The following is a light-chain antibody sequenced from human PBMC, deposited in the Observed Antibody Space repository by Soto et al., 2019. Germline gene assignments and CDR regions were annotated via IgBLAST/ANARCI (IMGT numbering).Light chain of an antibody. V-gene: IGKV3-20*01. CDR3: QQHGSSPFT. J-gene: IGKJ3*01. CDR2: GAS. CDR1: QSVSSSY. Sequence: EIVLTQSPGTLSLSPGERATLSCRASQSVSSSYLAWYQQKPGQAPRLLIYGASSRATGIPDRFSGSGSGTDFTLTMSRLEPEDIALYYCQQHGSSPFTFGPGTKVDIK.